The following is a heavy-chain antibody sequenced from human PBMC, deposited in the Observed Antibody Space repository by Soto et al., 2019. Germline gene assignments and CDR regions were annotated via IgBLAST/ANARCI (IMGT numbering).Heavy chain of an antibody. CDR1: GGSISSSYY. Sequence: QLQLQESGPGLVKPSETLSLTCTVSGGSISSSYYWGWIRQPPGKGLEWIGSVYYSGSTYYNPSLTSRVTISVDTSKNQFSQKLSSVTAADTAVYYCATTYYFGSGSGYWGQGTLVTVSS. CDR3: ATTYYFGSGSGY. CDR2: VYYSGST. V-gene: IGHV4-39*01. D-gene: IGHD3-10*01. J-gene: IGHJ4*02.